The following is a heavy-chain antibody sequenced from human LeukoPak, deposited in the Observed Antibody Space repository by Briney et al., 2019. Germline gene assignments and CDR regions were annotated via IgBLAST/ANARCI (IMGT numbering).Heavy chain of an antibody. V-gene: IGHV1-2*02. Sequence: ASVKVSCKASGYTFTGYYMHWVRQAPGQGLEWMGWINPNSGGTNYAQKFQGRVTMTRDTSISTAYMELSRLGSDDTAMYYCAREWADSSGYYFHLDYWGQGTLVTVSS. J-gene: IGHJ4*02. CDR1: GYTFTGYY. D-gene: IGHD3-22*01. CDR2: INPNSGGT. CDR3: AREWADSSGYYFHLDY.